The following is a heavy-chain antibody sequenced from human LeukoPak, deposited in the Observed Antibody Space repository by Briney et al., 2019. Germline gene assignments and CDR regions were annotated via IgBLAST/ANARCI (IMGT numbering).Heavy chain of an antibody. D-gene: IGHD2-2*01. Sequence: PSETLSLTCTVSGGSISSYYWSWIRQPPGKGLEWIGYIYYSGSTNYNPSFKSRVTISVDTSKNQFSLKLSSVTAADTAVYYCARVIESVVVPAAIDPVGWFDPWGQGTLVTVSS. CDR2: IYYSGST. J-gene: IGHJ5*02. V-gene: IGHV4-59*08. CDR1: GGSISSYY. CDR3: ARVIESVVVPAAIDPVGWFDP.